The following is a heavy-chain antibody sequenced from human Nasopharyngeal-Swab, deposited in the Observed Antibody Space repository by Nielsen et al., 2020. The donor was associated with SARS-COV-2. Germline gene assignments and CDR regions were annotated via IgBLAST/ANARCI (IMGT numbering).Heavy chain of an antibody. D-gene: IGHD3-3*01. V-gene: IGHV1-18*01. CDR2: ISVYNADT. CDR3: ARDIEEWLVVPSLSFDF. CDR1: GYSFRSYG. Sequence: ASVKVSCKASGYSFRSYGINWVRQAPGQGLEWMGWISVYNADTNYVQKLQGRVSMTTDTSTSTAYMELRSLRSDDTAVYYCARDIEEWLVVPSLSFDFWGQVTLVTVSP. J-gene: IGHJ4*02.